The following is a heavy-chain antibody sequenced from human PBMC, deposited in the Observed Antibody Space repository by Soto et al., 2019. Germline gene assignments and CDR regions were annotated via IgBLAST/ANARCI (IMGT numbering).Heavy chain of an antibody. J-gene: IGHJ6*02. CDR2: IYYSGST. CDR3: ARGLPSGWEYYYYGMDV. V-gene: IGHV4-39*07. D-gene: IGHD6-19*01. CDR1: GGSIYSSSHF. Sequence: SEPLSITCRVSGGSIYSSSHFWGWIRQPPGKGLEWIGSIYYSGSTYYNPSLRSRVTISVDTSKNQFSLKLSSVTAADTAVYYCARGLPSGWEYYYYGMDVWGQGTTVTVSS.